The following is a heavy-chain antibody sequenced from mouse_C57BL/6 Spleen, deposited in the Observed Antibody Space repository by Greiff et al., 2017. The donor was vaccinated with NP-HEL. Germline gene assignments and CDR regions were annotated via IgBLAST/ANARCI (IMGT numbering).Heavy chain of an antibody. D-gene: IGHD2-12*01. V-gene: IGHV1-54*01. CDR3: ARSRYEYFDV. Sequence: VQLQQSGAELVRPGTSVKVSCKASGYAFTNYLIEWVKQRPGQGLEWIGVINPGSGGTNYNEKFKGKATLTADKSSSTAYMQLSSLTSEDSAVYFCARSRYEYFDVWGTGTTLTVSS. J-gene: IGHJ1*03. CDR1: GYAFTNYL. CDR2: INPGSGGT.